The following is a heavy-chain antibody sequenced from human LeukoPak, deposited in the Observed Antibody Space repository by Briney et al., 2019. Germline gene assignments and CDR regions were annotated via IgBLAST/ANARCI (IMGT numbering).Heavy chain of an antibody. CDR1: GGSISSSSYY. D-gene: IGHD4-17*01. CDR3: ARDLSTGAADY. CDR2: IYYSGST. V-gene: IGHV4-39*07. Sequence: PSETLSLTCTVSGGSISSSSYYWGWIRQPPGKGLEWIGSIYYSGSTYYNPSLKSRVTISVDTSKNQFSLKLSSVTAADTAVYYCARDLSTGAADYWGQGTLVTVSS. J-gene: IGHJ4*02.